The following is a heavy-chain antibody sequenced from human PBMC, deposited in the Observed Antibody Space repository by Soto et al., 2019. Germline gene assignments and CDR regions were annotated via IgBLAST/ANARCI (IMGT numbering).Heavy chain of an antibody. CDR2: ISGSGGYT. J-gene: IGHJ4*02. CDR3: AKRFRGVLLNPEVY. CDR1: GLTFSSYA. Sequence: EVQLLESGGDLVQPGGSLRLSCAASGLTFSSYAMSWVRQAPGKGLEWVAVISGSGGYTDYADSVKGRFTISRDNSKNSHFLQMNSLRAEDMALYYCAKRFRGVLLNPEVYWGQGTLVTVSS. V-gene: IGHV3-23*01. D-gene: IGHD3-10*01.